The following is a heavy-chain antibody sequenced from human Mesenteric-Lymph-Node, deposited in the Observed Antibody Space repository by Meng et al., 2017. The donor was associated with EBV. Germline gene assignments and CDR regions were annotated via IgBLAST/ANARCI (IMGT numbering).Heavy chain of an antibody. CDR3: ANVPYNY. Sequence: GQLLGAGGGLVQPGGSLRCSCAASGFTFSNYGMSWVRQAPGKGLEWVSGTSGSGATTYYAESVKGRFTMSRDNPGNTLFLQMNSLRVEDTAVYYCANVPYNYWGQGTLVTVSS. D-gene: IGHD2-2*01. J-gene: IGHJ4*02. CDR2: TSGSGATT. V-gene: IGHV3-23*01. CDR1: GFTFSNYG.